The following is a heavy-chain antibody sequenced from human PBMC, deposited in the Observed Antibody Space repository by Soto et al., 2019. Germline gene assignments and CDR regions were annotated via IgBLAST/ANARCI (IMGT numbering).Heavy chain of an antibody. CDR1: GGSISSSSYY. V-gene: IGHV4-39*02. J-gene: IGHJ4*02. D-gene: IGHD5-12*01. CDR2: IYYSGPT. CDR3: ARDRDGYNYDY. Sequence: SETLSLTCTVSGGSISSSSYYWGWIRQPPGKGLEWIGNIYYSGPTYYNPSLKSRVTISVDTSKNHFSLKLNSVTAADTAVYYCARDRDGYNYDYWGQGTLVTVS.